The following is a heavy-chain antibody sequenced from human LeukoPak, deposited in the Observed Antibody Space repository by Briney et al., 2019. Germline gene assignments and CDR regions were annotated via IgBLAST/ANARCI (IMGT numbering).Heavy chain of an antibody. J-gene: IGHJ6*02. CDR3: ARDPSGHYDILTGHYYYYGMDV. Sequence: PGGSLRLSCAASGFTFSSYGMHWVRQAPGKGLEWVAVIWYDGSNKYYADSVKGRFTISRDNSKNTLYLQMNSLRAEDTAVYYCARDPSGHYDILTGHYYYYGMDVWGQGTTVTVSS. D-gene: IGHD3-9*01. V-gene: IGHV3-33*01. CDR2: IWYDGSNK. CDR1: GFTFSSYG.